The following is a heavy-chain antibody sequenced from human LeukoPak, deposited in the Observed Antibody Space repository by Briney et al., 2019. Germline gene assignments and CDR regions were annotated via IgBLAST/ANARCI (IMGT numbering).Heavy chain of an antibody. Sequence: GGSLRLSCAASGFTFSDYYMTWIRQAPGKGLEWVSYISGSGSSIFYADSVRGRFTISRDNSKNTLYLQMNSLRAEDTAVYYCAKEHGGYYYYYMDVWGKGTTVTISS. CDR2: ISGSGSSI. J-gene: IGHJ6*03. V-gene: IGHV3-11*01. CDR3: AKEHGGYYYYYMDV. CDR1: GFTFSDYY.